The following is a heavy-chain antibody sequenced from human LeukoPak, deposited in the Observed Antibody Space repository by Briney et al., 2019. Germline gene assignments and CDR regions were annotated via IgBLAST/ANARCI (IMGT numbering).Heavy chain of an antibody. CDR2: INHSGST. CDR3: ARHSRGRCSGGSCYSKMGYYYMDV. V-gene: IGHV4-34*01. D-gene: IGHD2-15*01. Sequence: PSETLSLTCAVYGGSFSGYYWSWIRQPPGKGLEWIGEINHSGSTNYNPSLKSRVTISVDTSKNQFSLKLSSVTAADTAVYYCARHSRGRCSGGSCYSKMGYYYMDVWGKGTTVTISS. J-gene: IGHJ6*03. CDR1: GGSFSGYY.